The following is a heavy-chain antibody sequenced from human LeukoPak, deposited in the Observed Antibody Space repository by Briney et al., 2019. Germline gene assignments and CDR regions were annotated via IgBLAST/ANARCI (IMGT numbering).Heavy chain of an antibody. CDR3: TTYGSGRKFDY. CDR1: GFTFSNAW. CDR2: IKSKTDGGTT. D-gene: IGHD3-10*01. J-gene: IGHJ4*02. Sequence: GGSLRLSCAASGFTFSNAWMICVRQAPGKGLEWVGRIKSKTDGGTTDYAAPVKGRFTISRDDSTNTLYLQMNSVKSEDTAVYYCTTYGSGRKFDYWGQGILVTVSS. V-gene: IGHV3-15*01.